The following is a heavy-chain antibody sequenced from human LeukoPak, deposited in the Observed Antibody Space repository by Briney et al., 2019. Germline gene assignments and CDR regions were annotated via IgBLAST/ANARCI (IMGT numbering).Heavy chain of an antibody. CDR1: GFTFSGSA. V-gene: IGHV3-73*01. CDR3: TRRSGTEGVLERIFDY. Sequence: GGSLRLSCAASGFTFSGSAMHWVRQASGKGLEWVGRIRSKANSYATAYAASVKGRFTISRDDSKNTAYLQMNSLKTEDTAVYYCTRRSGTEGVLERIFDYWGQGTLVTVSS. J-gene: IGHJ4*02. CDR2: IRSKANSYAT. D-gene: IGHD1-26*01.